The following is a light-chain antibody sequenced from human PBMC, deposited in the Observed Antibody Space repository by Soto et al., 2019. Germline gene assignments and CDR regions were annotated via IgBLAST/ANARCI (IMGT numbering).Light chain of an antibody. CDR2: LNSDGSH. V-gene: IGLV4-69*01. Sequence: QPVLTQSPSASASLGASVKLTCTLSSGHGSYAIAWHQQQPEKGPRYLMILNSDGSHSKGDGIPDRFSGSSSGAERYLTISSLQSEDEADYYCQTWGTGGVFGGGTKLTVL. CDR3: QTWGTGGV. CDR1: SGHGSYA. J-gene: IGLJ2*01.